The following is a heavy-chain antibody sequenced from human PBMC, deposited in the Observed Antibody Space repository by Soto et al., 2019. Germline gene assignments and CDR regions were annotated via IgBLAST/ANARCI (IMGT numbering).Heavy chain of an antibody. V-gene: IGHV3-23*01. J-gene: IGHJ4*02. CDR3: AKQSVEYDDSRGYHFDF. CDR2: ISGRGSST. D-gene: IGHD3-22*01. Sequence: EVQLLESGGGLVQPGGSLRLSCAASGFIFSSYAMSWVRQAPGKGLEWVSGISGRGSSTYYADSVKGRFTISRDISKNTLFLQMNSLRAEDTAVYYCAKQSVEYDDSRGYHFDFWGQGTLVTVSS. CDR1: GFIFSSYA.